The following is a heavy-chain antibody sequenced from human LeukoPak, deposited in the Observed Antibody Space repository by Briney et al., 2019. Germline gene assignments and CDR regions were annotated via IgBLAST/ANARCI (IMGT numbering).Heavy chain of an antibody. D-gene: IGHD1-26*01. CDR2: INPNSGGT. J-gene: IGHJ3*01. CDR3: AKAGKQEVGIDAFC. V-gene: IGHV1-2*02. Sequence: PGASVKVSCKASGYKFTDYYIYWVRQAPGQGLEWMGWINPNSGGTTFAQKFRGRVAMTSDTLISVAYMELRSLKSDDTAVYYCAKAGKQEVGIDAFCLGPGDCGHRLF. CDR1: GYKFTDYY.